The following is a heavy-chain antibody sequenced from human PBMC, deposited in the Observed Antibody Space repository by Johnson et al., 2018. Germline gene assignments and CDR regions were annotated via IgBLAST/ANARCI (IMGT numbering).Heavy chain of an antibody. D-gene: IGHD7-27*01. CDR2: IYHSGRT. CDR1: MGSTSTYY. J-gene: IGHJ3*02. Sequence: QVQLQESGPGLVKPSETLSLTCTVSMGSTSTYYWSWIRQPPGKGLEWIGYIYHSGRTNYNPSLKSRVTVSVDTSKNQFSLGLRSVTAADTAVYYCARDGDYAFDIWGQGTMVTVSS. V-gene: IGHV4-59*01. CDR3: ARDGDYAFDI.